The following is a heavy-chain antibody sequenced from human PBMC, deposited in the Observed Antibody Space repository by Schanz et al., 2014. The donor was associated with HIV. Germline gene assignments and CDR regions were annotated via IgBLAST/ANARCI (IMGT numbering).Heavy chain of an antibody. V-gene: IGHV1-46*03. CDR1: GGTFRSFA. Sequence: QVQLVQSGTEVKKPGSSVKVSCKPSGGTFRSFAISWVRQAPGQGLEWMGMINPSGAGTTYARKFQGRVTMTRDTATSTVYMEMSSLRSEDTAVYYCAGTPMITGAFDHWGQGNLVTVSS. CDR3: AGTPMITGAFDH. D-gene: IGHD5-18*01. J-gene: IGHJ4*02. CDR2: INPSGAGT.